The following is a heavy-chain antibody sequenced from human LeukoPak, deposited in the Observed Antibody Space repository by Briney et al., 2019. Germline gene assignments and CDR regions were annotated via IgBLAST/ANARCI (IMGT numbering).Heavy chain of an antibody. J-gene: IGHJ5*02. D-gene: IGHD6-19*01. CDR3: ARDLQGVPSHSSGVNWFDP. V-gene: IGHV1-2*02. Sequence: ASVKVSCKASGYTFTGYYMHWVRQAPGQGLEWMGWINPNSGGTNYAQKFQGRVTMTRDTSISTAYMELSRLRSDDTAVYYCARDLQGVPSHSSGVNWFDPWGQGTLVTVSS. CDR1: GYTFTGYY. CDR2: INPNSGGT.